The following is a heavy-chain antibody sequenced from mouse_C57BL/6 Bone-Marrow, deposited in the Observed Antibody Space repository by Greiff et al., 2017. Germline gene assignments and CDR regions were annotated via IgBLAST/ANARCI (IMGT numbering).Heavy chain of an antibody. V-gene: IGHV5-6*01. CDR2: ISSGGSYT. Sequence: EVQVVESGGDLVKPGGSLKLSCAASGFTFSSYGMSWVRQTPDKRLEWVATISSGGSYTYYPDSVTGRFTISRDNAKNTLYLQMSGLKSEDTSMYYCARRGFSWFAYWGQGTLVTVSA. CDR3: ARRGFSWFAY. D-gene: IGHD1-1*02. J-gene: IGHJ3*01. CDR1: GFTFSSYG.